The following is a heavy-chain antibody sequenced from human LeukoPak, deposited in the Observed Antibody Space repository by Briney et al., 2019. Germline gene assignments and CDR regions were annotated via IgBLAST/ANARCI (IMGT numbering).Heavy chain of an antibody. J-gene: IGHJ3*02. V-gene: IGHV3-9*01. CDR1: GFTFSSYA. CDR3: AKSLIDLLGAFDI. Sequence: PGGSLRLSCAASGFTFSSYAMHWVRQAPGKGLEWVSGISWNSGSIGYADSVKGRFTISRDNAKNSLYLQMNSLRAEDTALYYCAKSLIDLLGAFDIWGQGTMVTVSS. CDR2: ISWNSGSI. D-gene: IGHD2-15*01.